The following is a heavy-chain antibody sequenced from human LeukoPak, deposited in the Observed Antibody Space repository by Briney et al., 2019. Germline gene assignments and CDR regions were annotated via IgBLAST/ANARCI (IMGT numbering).Heavy chain of an antibody. D-gene: IGHD3-16*01. CDR1: GFTFSSYE. CDR3: ARGEGGYFDY. J-gene: IGHJ4*02. CDR2: ISSSGSTI. Sequence: PGGSLRLSCAASGFTFSSYEMNWVRQAPGKGLEWVSYISSSGSTIYYADSVKGRFTISRDNSKNTLYLQMNSLRAEDTAVYYCARGEGGYFDYWGQGTLVTVTS. V-gene: IGHV3-48*03.